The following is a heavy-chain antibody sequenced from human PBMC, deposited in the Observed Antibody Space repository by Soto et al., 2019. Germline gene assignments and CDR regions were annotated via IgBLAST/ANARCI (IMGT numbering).Heavy chain of an antibody. V-gene: IGHV4-61*01. Sequence: SETLSLTCTVSGGSVSSGTFYWNWIRQPPGKGLEWIGFVYYSGSTNYNPSLKSRVTISVETSKNQFSLNLTSVTAADTAVYYRARGGAGSWRAYFDNWGQGTLVTVSS. J-gene: IGHJ4*02. CDR2: VYYSGST. CDR1: GGSVSSGTFY. CDR3: ARGGAGSWRAYFDN. D-gene: IGHD6-13*01.